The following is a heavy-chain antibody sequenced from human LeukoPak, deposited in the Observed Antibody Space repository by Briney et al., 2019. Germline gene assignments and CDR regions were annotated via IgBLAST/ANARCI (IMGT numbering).Heavy chain of an antibody. CDR3: ARDLEGGKPDY. J-gene: IGHJ4*02. CDR1: GGSISSYY. Sequence: SETLSLTCTVSGGSISSYYWSLIRQPPGKGLEWIGYIHYSGSTNYNPSLKSRVTISVDTSKNQFSLKLSSVTAADTAVYYCARDLEGGKPDYWGQGTLVTVSS. D-gene: IGHD1-26*01. V-gene: IGHV4-59*12. CDR2: IHYSGST.